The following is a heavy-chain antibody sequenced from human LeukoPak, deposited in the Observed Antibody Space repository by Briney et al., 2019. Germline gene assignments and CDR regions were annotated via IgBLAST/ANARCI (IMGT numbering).Heavy chain of an antibody. D-gene: IGHD3-16*01. J-gene: IGHJ6*02. Sequence: GGSLRLSCAASGFTFSDYYMSWIRPAPGKGLEWVASINHNGNVNYYVDSVKGRFTISRDNAKNSLYLQMSNLRAEDTAVYFCARGGGLDVWGQGATVTVSS. CDR1: GFTFSDYY. CDR3: ARGGGLDV. V-gene: IGHV3-7*03. CDR2: INHNGNVN.